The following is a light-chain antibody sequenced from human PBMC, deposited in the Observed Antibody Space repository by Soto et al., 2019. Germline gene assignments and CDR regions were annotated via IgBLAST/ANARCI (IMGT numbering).Light chain of an antibody. CDR1: QGISNS. V-gene: IGKV1-39*01. CDR3: LQTYSIPWT. J-gene: IGKJ1*01. CDR2: AAS. Sequence: DIQMTQSPSSLSASAGDRVTITCRASQGISNSLNWYQQKPGKAPSLLIYAASNLKSGVPSRFSGSGSGTDFILSISSLHPEDFATYYCLQTYSIPWTFGQGSKV.